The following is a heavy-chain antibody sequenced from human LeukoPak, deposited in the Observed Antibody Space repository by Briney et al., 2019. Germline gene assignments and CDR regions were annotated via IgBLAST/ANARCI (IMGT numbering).Heavy chain of an antibody. CDR3: AKAGIGVVGYFDY. Sequence: GGSLRLSCAASGFTFSSYAMHWVRQAPGKGLEWVAVISYDGSNKYYADSVKGRFTISRDNSKNTLYLQMNSLRDEDTALYYCAKAGIGVVGYFDYWGQGTLVTVSS. V-gene: IGHV3-30-3*01. D-gene: IGHD6-19*01. CDR1: GFTFSSYA. J-gene: IGHJ4*02. CDR2: ISYDGSNK.